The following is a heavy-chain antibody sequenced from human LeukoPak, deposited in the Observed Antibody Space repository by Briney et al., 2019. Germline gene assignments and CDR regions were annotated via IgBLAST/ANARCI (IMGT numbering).Heavy chain of an antibody. CDR2: ISGNGGST. J-gene: IGHJ4*02. Sequence: GGSLRLSCAASGFTFNTYAMSWVRQAPGKGLEWVSAISGNGGSTYYADSVKGRFTISRDNAKNTLYLQMSSLRAEDTAVYYCARVGVGMYHFDHWGQGTLVTVSS. CDR3: ARVGVGMYHFDH. CDR1: GFTFNTYA. D-gene: IGHD2-2*01. V-gene: IGHV3-23*01.